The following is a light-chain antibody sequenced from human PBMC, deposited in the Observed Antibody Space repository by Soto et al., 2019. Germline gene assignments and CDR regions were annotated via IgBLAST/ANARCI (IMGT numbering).Light chain of an antibody. CDR1: QSVSSSY. Sequence: EIVLSPSPGTLSFSPRERATLSCRASQSVSSSYLAWYQHKPGQAPRLLIYRASNRAAGIPDRFSGSGSGTDFTLTISRLEPEDFAVYYCQQSGTFGQGTKVDIK. CDR2: RAS. J-gene: IGKJ1*01. CDR3: QQSGT. V-gene: IGKV3-20*01.